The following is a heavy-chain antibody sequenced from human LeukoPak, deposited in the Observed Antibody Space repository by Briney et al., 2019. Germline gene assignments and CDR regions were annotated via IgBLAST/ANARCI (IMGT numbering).Heavy chain of an antibody. CDR3: ARSLIPGRWYFDL. V-gene: IGHV3-30*04. Sequence: GKSLRLSCAVSGFTFSSFPFHWVRQAPGKGLEWVAAISTDGSYKYHGDSVKGRFTISRDNPMNILYLQMNGLRPDDTAVYYCARSLIPGRWYFDLWGRGTLVTVSS. CDR2: ISTDGSYK. CDR1: GFTFSSFP. D-gene: IGHD3-16*01. J-gene: IGHJ2*01.